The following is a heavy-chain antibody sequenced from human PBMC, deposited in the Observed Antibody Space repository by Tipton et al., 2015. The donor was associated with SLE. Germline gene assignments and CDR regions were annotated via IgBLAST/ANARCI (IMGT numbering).Heavy chain of an antibody. D-gene: IGHD2-21*02. Sequence: SLRLSCAASGFTFSSYWMSWVRQAPGKGLGWVANIKEDGSEKYYVDSVKGRFTISRDNAKDSLYLQMNSLRAEDTAVYYCARAATYCGGDCYGYAFDIWGQGTMVTVSS. CDR2: IKEDGSEK. J-gene: IGHJ3*02. CDR1: GFTFSSYW. CDR3: ARAATYCGGDCYGYAFDI. V-gene: IGHV3-7*03.